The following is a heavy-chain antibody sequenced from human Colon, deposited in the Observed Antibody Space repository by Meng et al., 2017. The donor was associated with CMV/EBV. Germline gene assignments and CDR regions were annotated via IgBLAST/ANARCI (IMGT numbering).Heavy chain of an antibody. CDR2: IVPIVGTA. D-gene: IGHD3-10*01. CDR3: VRDSGFGELY. Sequence: SVKVSCKASGGTFSSYTISWVRQAPGQGLEWMGGIVPIVGTANTAQKFQGRVTFSADKIAGTAYMYLSSLTSADTALYFCVRDSGFGELYWGQGTLVTVSS. V-gene: IGHV1-69*06. J-gene: IGHJ4*02. CDR1: GGTFSSYT.